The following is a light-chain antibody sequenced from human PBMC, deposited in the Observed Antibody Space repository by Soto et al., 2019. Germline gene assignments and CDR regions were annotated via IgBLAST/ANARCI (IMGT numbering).Light chain of an antibody. V-gene: IGKV3-20*01. CDR1: QSVSSN. Sequence: EIVMTQSPATLSVSPGGRATLSCRASQSVSSNLAWYQQKPGQAPRLLIYEASRRATGIPDRFSGSGSGTDFTLTISRLEPEDFAVYYCQQFGTSPRYTFGQGTKLEI. CDR3: QQFGTSPRYT. CDR2: EAS. J-gene: IGKJ2*01.